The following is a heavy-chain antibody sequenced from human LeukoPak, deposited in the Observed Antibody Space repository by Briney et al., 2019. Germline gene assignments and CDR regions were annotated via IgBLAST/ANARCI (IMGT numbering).Heavy chain of an antibody. Sequence: PGGSLRLSCAASGFTFSSYSMNWVRQAPGKGLEWVSSISSSSSYIYYADSVKGRFTISRDNAKNSLYLQMNSLRAEDTAVYYCARAVGASYSGSYSFDYWGQGTLVTVSS. CDR1: GFTFSSYS. CDR2: ISSSSSYI. V-gene: IGHV3-21*01. D-gene: IGHD1-26*01. CDR3: ARAVGASYSGSYSFDY. J-gene: IGHJ4*02.